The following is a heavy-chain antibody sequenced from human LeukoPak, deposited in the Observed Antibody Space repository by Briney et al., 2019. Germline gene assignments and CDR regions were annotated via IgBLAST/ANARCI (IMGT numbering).Heavy chain of an antibody. Sequence: PSGTLSLTCRVSGGSISSTNWWSWVRQPPGQGLEWIGEVSLSGLTNYNPSLSSRVIMALDTSKNHLSLHLTSVTAADTAVYYCSRENGSFSPFRYWGQGYLVTVLS. CDR3: SRENGSFSPFRY. CDR1: GGSISSTNW. D-gene: IGHD2-8*01. CDR2: VSLSGLT. J-gene: IGHJ4*02. V-gene: IGHV4-4*02.